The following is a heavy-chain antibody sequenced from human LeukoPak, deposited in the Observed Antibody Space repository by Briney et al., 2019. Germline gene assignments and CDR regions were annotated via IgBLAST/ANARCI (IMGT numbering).Heavy chain of an antibody. D-gene: IGHD3-10*01. CDR2: IWYDGSNK. V-gene: IGHV3-33*01. CDR1: GFTFSSYG. CDR3: ARDRVEVLWFGELSEGYYFDY. J-gene: IGHJ4*02. Sequence: GRSLRLSCAASGFTFSSYGMHWVRQAPGEGLEWVAVIWYDGSNKYYADSVKGRFTISRDNSKNTLYLQMNSLRAEDTAVYYCARDRVEVLWFGELSEGYYFDYWGQGTLVTVSS.